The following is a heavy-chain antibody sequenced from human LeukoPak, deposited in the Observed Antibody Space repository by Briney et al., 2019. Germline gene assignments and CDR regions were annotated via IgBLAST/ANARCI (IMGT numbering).Heavy chain of an antibody. Sequence: GGSLRLSCAASGFNFSGFWMHWVRQAAGKGLVWVSCINSDGSSTTYADSVKGRFTISRDNAKNTLSLQMNSLRAEDTAVYYCARTDSGSYSGGFDCWGQGTLVTVSS. CDR2: INSDGSST. V-gene: IGHV3-74*01. CDR1: GFNFSGFW. CDR3: ARTDSGSYSGGFDC. J-gene: IGHJ4*02. D-gene: IGHD1-26*01.